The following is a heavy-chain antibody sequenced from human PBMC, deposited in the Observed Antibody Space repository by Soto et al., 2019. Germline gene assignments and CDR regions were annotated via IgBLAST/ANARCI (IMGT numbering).Heavy chain of an antibody. J-gene: IGHJ4*02. CDR3: ARDREGHFDY. V-gene: IGHV4-31*03. CDR1: GGSISTGVNY. CDR2: VYYSGST. Sequence: PSETLSLTCTVSGGSISTGVNYGSWIRQLPGKGLEWIGYVYYSGSTYYNPSLESRVTISVDTSNNQFSLKLSSVTAADTAVYYCARDREGHFDYCGQGTLVTVSS.